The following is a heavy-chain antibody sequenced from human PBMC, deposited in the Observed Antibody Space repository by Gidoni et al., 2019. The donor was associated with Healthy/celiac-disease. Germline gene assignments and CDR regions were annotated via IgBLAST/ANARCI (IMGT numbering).Heavy chain of an antibody. J-gene: IGHJ6*02. V-gene: IGHV3-7*01. D-gene: IGHD3-10*01. CDR2: IKQDGSEK. CDR1: GFTFSSYW. CDR3: ARQGNYYGSGSYYNRRYYYYYYGMDV. Sequence: EVQLVESGGGLVQPGGSLRLSCAASGFTFSSYWMSWVRQAPGKGLEWVANIKQDGSEKYYVDSVKGRFTISRDNAKNSLYLQMNSLRAEDTAVYYCARQGNYYGSGSYYNRRYYYYYYGMDVWGQGTTVTVSS.